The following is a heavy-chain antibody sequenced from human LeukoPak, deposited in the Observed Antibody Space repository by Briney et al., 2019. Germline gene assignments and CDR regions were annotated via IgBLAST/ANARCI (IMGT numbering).Heavy chain of an antibody. CDR1: GYTLTELS. V-gene: IGHV1-24*01. Sequence: EASVKVSCEVSGYTLTELSMHWVRQAPGKGLEWVGGFDPEDGETIYAQKFQGRVTMTEDTSTDTAYMELSSLRSEHTAVYYCATGGYHDAFDIWGQGTMVTVSS. CDR2: FDPEDGET. D-gene: IGHD5-12*01. J-gene: IGHJ3*02. CDR3: ATGGYHDAFDI.